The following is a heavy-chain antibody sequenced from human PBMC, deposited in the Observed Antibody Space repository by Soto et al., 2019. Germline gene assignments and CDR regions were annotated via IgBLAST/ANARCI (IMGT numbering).Heavy chain of an antibody. CDR1: GGSFSGYY. V-gene: IGHV4-34*01. J-gene: IGHJ4*02. CDR3: ARGELWFGELLSLNY. Sequence: QVQLQQWGAGLLKPSETLSLTCAVYGGSFSGYYWSWIRQPPGKGLEWIGEINHSGSTNYSPSLKSRVTISGDTSKNQFSLKLSSVTAADTAVYYCARGELWFGELLSLNYWGQGTLVTVSS. D-gene: IGHD3-10*01. CDR2: INHSGST.